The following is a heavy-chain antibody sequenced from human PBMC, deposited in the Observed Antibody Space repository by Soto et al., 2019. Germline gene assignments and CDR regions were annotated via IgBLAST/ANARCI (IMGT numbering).Heavy chain of an antibody. V-gene: IGHV4-59*01. J-gene: IGHJ4*02. Sequence: QVQLQESGPGLVKPSETLSLTCTVSGGSISSYYWSWIRQPPGKGLEWIGYIYYSGSTNYNPSLKSRVTFLVATLXNQFSLKLSSVTAADTAVYYCARGAYFDWLLSFDYWGQGTLVTVSS. CDR1: GGSISSYY. CDR3: ARGAYFDWLLSFDY. CDR2: IYYSGST. D-gene: IGHD3-9*01.